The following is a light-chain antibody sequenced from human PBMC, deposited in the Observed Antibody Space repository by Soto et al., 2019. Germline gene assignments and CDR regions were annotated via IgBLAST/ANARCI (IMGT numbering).Light chain of an antibody. Sequence: EIVLTQSPGTLSLSPGERATLSCRASQSVSSSYLAWYQQKPGQAPRLLIYGASSRATGIQDRFSGSGSGTDFTLTISRLGPEYFAVYYCQQYGSSPLTFGGGTKVEIK. V-gene: IGKV3-20*01. CDR3: QQYGSSPLT. J-gene: IGKJ4*01. CDR1: QSVSSSY. CDR2: GAS.